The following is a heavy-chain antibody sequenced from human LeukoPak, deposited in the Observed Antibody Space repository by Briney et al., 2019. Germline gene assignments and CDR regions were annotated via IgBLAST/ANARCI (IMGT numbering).Heavy chain of an antibody. D-gene: IGHD5-18*01. Sequence: GGPLRLSCAASGFTFSSYGMHWVRQAPGKGLEWVAVISYDGSNKYYADSVKGRFTISRDNSKNTLYLQMNSLRAEDTAVYYCAKDLVHRIQLWLQNYYYGMDVWGQGTTVTVSS. CDR1: GFTFSSYG. J-gene: IGHJ6*02. V-gene: IGHV3-30*18. CDR3: AKDLVHRIQLWLQNYYYGMDV. CDR2: ISYDGSNK.